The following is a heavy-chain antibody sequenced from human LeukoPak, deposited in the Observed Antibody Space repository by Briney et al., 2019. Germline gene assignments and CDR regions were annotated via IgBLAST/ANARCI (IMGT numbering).Heavy chain of an antibody. CDR1: GFTFSNYA. CDR3: AKDLRYSNYDFDY. J-gene: IGHJ4*02. D-gene: IGHD4-11*01. Sequence: PRGSLRLSCAVSGFTFSNYAMTWVRQAPGKGLEWVSVIGGNGGSTYYADSVKGRFTISRDNSKNTLYLQMNSLRAEDTAVYYCAKDLRYSNYDFDYWGQGTLVTVSS. V-gene: IGHV3-23*01. CDR2: IGGNGGST.